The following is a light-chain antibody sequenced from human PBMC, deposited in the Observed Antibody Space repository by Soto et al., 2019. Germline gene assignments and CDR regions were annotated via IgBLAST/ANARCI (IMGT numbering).Light chain of an antibody. V-gene: IGKV3-15*01. CDR2: GAS. Sequence: EIVMTQSPATLSVSPGERVTLSCRASQSVSSNLAWYQQKPGQAPRLLIYGASTRATAIPARFSGSGSGTEFTLTISSLQSEDFALYYCQQYNNWPGWTFGQGTKVEIK. CDR3: QQYNNWPGWT. CDR1: QSVSSN. J-gene: IGKJ1*01.